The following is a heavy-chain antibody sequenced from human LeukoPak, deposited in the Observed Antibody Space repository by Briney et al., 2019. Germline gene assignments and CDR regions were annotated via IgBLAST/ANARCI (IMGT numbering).Heavy chain of an antibody. CDR1: GGSISSGGYY. D-gene: IGHD6-13*01. Sequence: PSETLSLTCTVSGGSISSGGYYWSRIRQHPGKGLEWIGYIYYSGSTYYNPSLKSRLTISLDTSKSQFSLKLSSVTAADTAVYYCARGLAAYSSPKNLDYWGQGTLVTVSS. J-gene: IGHJ4*02. V-gene: IGHV4-31*03. CDR3: ARGLAAYSSPKNLDY. CDR2: IYYSGST.